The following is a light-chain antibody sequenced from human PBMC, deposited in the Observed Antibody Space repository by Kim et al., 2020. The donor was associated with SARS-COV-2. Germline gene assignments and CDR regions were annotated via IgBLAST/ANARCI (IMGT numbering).Light chain of an antibody. CDR1: QNRRQSNGYIY. Sequence: PASSSSRSSQNRRQSNGYIYLEWYMQKPGQSPQLLIYGGSDRASGVPDRFSGRGSGTDFTLKISRVEAEDVGVYYCMQTLQSPPTFGQGTKVDIK. CDR2: GGS. V-gene: IGKV2-28*01. J-gene: IGKJ1*01. CDR3: MQTLQSPPT.